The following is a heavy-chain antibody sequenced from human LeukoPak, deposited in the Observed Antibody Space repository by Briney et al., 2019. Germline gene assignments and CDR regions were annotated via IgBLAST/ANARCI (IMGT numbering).Heavy chain of an antibody. CDR2: IYSGGST. J-gene: IGHJ4*02. V-gene: IGHV3-53*01. CDR1: GFTVSSNY. Sequence: PGGSLRLSCAASGFTVSSNYMSWVRQAPGKGLEWVSVIYSGGSTYYADSVKGRFTISRDNSKNTLYLQMNSLRAEDTAVYYCTRPGNYCSGGSCPVDYWGQGTLSPSPQ. CDR3: TRPGNYCSGGSCPVDY. D-gene: IGHD2-15*01.